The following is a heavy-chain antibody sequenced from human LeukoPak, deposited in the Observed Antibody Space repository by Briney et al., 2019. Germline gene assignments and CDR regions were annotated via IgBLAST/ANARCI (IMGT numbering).Heavy chain of an antibody. CDR1: GYTFTSYY. D-gene: IGHD3-10*01. V-gene: IGHV1-2*06. CDR2: IDPNTGNT. CDR3: ARLGLHGSGTYYFFDY. J-gene: IGHJ4*02. Sequence: ASVKVSCKASGYTFTSYYMHWVRQAPGQGLEWVGRIDPNTGNTIYAQNFQGRVTVTSATSISTAYMELSRLTSDDTAVYFCARLGLHGSGTYYFFDYWGQGTLVTVSS.